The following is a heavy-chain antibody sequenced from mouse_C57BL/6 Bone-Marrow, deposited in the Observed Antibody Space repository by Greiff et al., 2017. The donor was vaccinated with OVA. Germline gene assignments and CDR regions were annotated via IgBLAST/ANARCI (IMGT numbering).Heavy chain of an antibody. CDR3: ARSVYYYGSSYYYAMDY. J-gene: IGHJ4*01. V-gene: IGHV1-20*01. CDR1: GYSFTGYF. D-gene: IGHD1-1*01. Sequence: VQLQQSGPELVKPGDSVKISCKASGYSFTGYFMNWVMQSHGKSLEWIGRINPYNGDTFYNQKFTGKDTLTVDKYSSTVHMALRCLTSEYSAVYYCARSVYYYGSSYYYAMDYWGQGTSVTVSS. CDR2: INPYNGDT.